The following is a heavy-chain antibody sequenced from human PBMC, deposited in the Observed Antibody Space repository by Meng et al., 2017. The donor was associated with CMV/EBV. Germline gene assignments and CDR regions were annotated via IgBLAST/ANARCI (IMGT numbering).Heavy chain of an antibody. CDR1: GFTFSSYW. CDR3: ARDPGHFWSGSYYFDY. J-gene: IGHJ4*02. Sequence: GGSLRLSCAASGFTFSSYWMHWVRQAPEKGLVWVSRINSDGSSTNYADSVKGRFTISRDNAKNTLYLQMNSLRAEDTAVYFCARDPGHFWSGSYYFDYWGQGTLVTVSS. CDR2: INSDGSST. V-gene: IGHV3-74*01. D-gene: IGHD3-3*02.